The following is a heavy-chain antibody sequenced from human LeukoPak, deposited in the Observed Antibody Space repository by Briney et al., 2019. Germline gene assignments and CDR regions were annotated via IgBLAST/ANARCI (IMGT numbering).Heavy chain of an antibody. CDR2: ICGVGETT. D-gene: IGHD4-17*01. CDR3: AEDYGDYVGYFFFDY. Sequence: PGGSLRLSCAASGFTFNNYAMNGVRQAPGKGLEGVSYICGVGETTYDAGHAKGRFTIFRDNSQNTLYLQMNSRRAEGTAVYYCAEDYGDYVGYFFFDYWGQGTLVTVSS. CDR1: GFTFNNYA. J-gene: IGHJ4*02. V-gene: IGHV3-23*01.